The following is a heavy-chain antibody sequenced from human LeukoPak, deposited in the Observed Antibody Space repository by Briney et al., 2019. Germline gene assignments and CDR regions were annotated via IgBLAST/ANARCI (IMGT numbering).Heavy chain of an antibody. D-gene: IGHD6-13*01. V-gene: IGHV4-34*01. CDR3: ASEGKQKLAYYFDY. Sequence: PSETLSLTCAVYGGSFSGYYWSWIRQPPGKGLEWIGEINHSGSTNYNPSLKSRVTISVDTSKNQFSLKLSSVTAADTAVYYCASEGKQKLAYYFDYWGQGTLVTVSS. CDR1: GGSFSGYY. J-gene: IGHJ4*02. CDR2: INHSGST.